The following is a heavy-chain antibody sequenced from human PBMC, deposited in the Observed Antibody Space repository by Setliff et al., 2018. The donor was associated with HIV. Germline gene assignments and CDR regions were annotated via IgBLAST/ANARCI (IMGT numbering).Heavy chain of an antibody. J-gene: IGHJ6*03. CDR3: ARQGVAGYYYYYMDV. CDR2: IRSKANSYAT. V-gene: IGHV3-73*01. CDR1: GFTFSTYS. D-gene: IGHD2-15*01. Sequence: GSLRLSCAASGFTFSTYSMHWVRQASGKGLEWVGRIRSKANSYATMYAASVKGRFAISRDDSNNTAYLQMNSLEIEDTAVYYCARQGVAGYYYYYMDVWGKGTTVTVSS.